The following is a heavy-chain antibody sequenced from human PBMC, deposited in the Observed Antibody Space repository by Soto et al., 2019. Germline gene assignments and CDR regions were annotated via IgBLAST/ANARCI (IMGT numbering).Heavy chain of an antibody. Sequence: QITLKEAGPTLVKPTQTLTLTCTFSGFSLTTDRVGVGWIRQPPGEALEWLAVIYWDDSKTYRPSLESRLTITKDTSKNLVALTMTNMASLDTATYYCAHAYGGRSLYGGQGTLVTVSS. D-gene: IGHD1-26*01. CDR2: IYWDDSK. CDR3: AHAYGGRSLY. V-gene: IGHV2-5*02. J-gene: IGHJ4*02. CDR1: GFSLTTDRVG.